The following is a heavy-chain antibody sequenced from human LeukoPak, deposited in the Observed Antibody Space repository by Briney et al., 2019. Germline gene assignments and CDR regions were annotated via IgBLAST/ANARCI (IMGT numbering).Heavy chain of an antibody. CDR2: IIPIFGTA. V-gene: IGHV1-69*13. J-gene: IGHJ6*02. CDR1: GYTFTSYY. D-gene: IGHD5-24*01. Sequence: GASVKVSCKASGYTFTSYYMHWVRQAPGQGLEWMGGIIPIFGTANYAQKFQGRVTITADESTSTAYMELSSLRSEDTAVYYCARDEEMATVNYYYYYGMDVWGQGTTVTVSS. CDR3: ARDEEMATVNYYYYYGMDV.